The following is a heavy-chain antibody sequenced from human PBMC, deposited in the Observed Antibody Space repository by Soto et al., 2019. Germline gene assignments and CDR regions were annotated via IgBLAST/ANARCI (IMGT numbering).Heavy chain of an antibody. V-gene: IGHV3-73*01. Sequence: EVQLVESGGGLVQPGGSLKLSCAASGFTFSGSAMHWVRQASGKGLEWVGRIRSKANSYATAYAASVKGRFTISRDDSKNTAYLQMNSLKTEDTAVYYCTRHEFLMGIARRDYWGQGTLVTVSS. D-gene: IGHD6-13*01. CDR2: IRSKANSYAT. J-gene: IGHJ4*02. CDR3: TRHEFLMGIARRDY. CDR1: GFTFSGSA.